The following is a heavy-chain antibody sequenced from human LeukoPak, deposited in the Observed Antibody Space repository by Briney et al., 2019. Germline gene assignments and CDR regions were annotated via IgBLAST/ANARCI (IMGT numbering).Heavy chain of an antibody. Sequence: ASVKVSCKASGHTFTGYYMHWVRQAPGQGLEWMGWINPNSGGTNYAQKFQGRVTMTRDTSISTAYMELSRLRSDDTAVYYCARQGYDFWSDYYFDYWGQGTLVTVSS. CDR1: GHTFTGYY. J-gene: IGHJ4*02. D-gene: IGHD3-3*01. V-gene: IGHV1-2*02. CDR2: INPNSGGT. CDR3: ARQGYDFWSDYYFDY.